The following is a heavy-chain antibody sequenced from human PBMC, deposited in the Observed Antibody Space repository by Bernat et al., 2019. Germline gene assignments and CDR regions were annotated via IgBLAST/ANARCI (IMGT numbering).Heavy chain of an antibody. J-gene: IGHJ4*02. V-gene: IGHV3-74*02. D-gene: IGHD6-19*01. CDR3: ARGNGWAFDY. CDR1: GFTLSSYW. Sequence: EVQLVESGGGLVQPGGSLRLSCAASGFTLSSYWMHWVRHSPGKGLVWVSRINSDGSTTSYANAVKGRFTISRDNAKNTLYLQMNSLRAEDTAVYYCARGNGWAFDYWGQGTLVTVSA. CDR2: INSDGSTT.